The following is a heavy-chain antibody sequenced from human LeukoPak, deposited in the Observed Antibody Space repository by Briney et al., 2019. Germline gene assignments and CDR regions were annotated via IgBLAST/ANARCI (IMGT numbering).Heavy chain of an antibody. J-gene: IGHJ4*02. CDR1: GFTFSSYW. CDR3: ARDPDSDTTLDH. V-gene: IGHV3-74*01. CDR2: IKFDGTHI. D-gene: IGHD1-1*01. Sequence: GGSLRLSCAASGFTFSSYWMHWVRQPPGKGVEWLSQIKFDGTHIRYADSVKGRFTISRDNAKNTVSLQMNSLRAEDTAVYYCARDPDSDTTLDHWGQGTLVSVSS.